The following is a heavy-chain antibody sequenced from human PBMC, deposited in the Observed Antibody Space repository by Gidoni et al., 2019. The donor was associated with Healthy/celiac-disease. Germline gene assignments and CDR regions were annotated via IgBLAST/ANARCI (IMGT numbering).Heavy chain of an antibody. CDR3: ARGGAVAPFDY. D-gene: IGHD6-19*01. J-gene: IGHJ4*02. CDR2: IYSGGST. CDR1: GFTVSSKY. Sequence: EVQLVESGGGLVQPGGSLSLSCAAYGFTVSSKYMSWVRQAPGKGLEWVSVIYSGGSTYYADYVKGRFTISRHNSKNTLYLQMNSLRAEDTAVYYCARGGAVAPFDYWGQGTLVTVSS. V-gene: IGHV3-53*04.